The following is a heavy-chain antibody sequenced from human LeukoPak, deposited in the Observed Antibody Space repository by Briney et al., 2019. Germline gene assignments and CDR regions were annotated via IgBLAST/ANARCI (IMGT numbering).Heavy chain of an antibody. J-gene: IGHJ4*02. CDR2: ITSGTTYI. CDR1: GFTFSDYN. CDR3: ARWPYSSSYYFDY. Sequence: GGSLRLSCAASGFTFSDYNMNWVRQSPEKGLEWVSSITSGTTYIYYADSVRGRFTLSRDNAKNSLYLQMDSLRAEDTAVYYCARWPYSSSYYFDYWGQGTLVTVSS. V-gene: IGHV3-21*01. D-gene: IGHD6-6*01.